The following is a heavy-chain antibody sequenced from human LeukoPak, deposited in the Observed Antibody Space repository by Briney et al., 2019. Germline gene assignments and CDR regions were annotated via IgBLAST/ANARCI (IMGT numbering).Heavy chain of an antibody. J-gene: IGHJ2*01. CDR1: GGSISSGGYY. D-gene: IGHD4-17*01. CDR2: IYYSGST. V-gene: IGHV4-31*03. CDR3: AGVTTYSNWYFDL. Sequence: SETLSLTCTVSGGSISSGGYYWSWIRQHRGKGLGWIGYIYYSGSTYYNPSLKSRVTISVHTSKNQFSLKLSSVTAADTAVYYCAGVTTYSNWYFDLWGRGTLVTVSS.